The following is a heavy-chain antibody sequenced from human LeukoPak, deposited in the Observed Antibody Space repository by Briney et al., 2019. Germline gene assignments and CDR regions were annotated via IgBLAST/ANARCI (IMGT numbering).Heavy chain of an antibody. Sequence: GESLKISCKVSGYTFTSYWITWVRQMPGKGLEWMGTIDPRDSYTNYSPSFQGHVTISADTSIGTASLNWSSLKASDAAIYYCARQAFSNSGAHFDYWGQGTLVTVSS. CDR1: GYTFTSYW. J-gene: IGHJ4*02. D-gene: IGHD2-15*01. CDR2: IDPRDSYT. V-gene: IGHV5-10-1*01. CDR3: ARQAFSNSGAHFDY.